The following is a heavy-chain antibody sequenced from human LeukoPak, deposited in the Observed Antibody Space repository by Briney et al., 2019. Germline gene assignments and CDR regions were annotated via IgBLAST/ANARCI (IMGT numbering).Heavy chain of an antibody. J-gene: IGHJ3*02. Sequence: GGSLRLSCAASGFTFSSYAMSWVRQAPGKGLEWVSSISSSSSYIYYADSVKGRFTISRDNAKNSLYLQMNSLRAEDTAVYYCARDLTHDAFDIWGQGTMVTVSS. CDR1: GFTFSSYA. D-gene: IGHD1-14*01. CDR3: ARDLTHDAFDI. CDR2: ISSSSSYI. V-gene: IGHV3-21*01.